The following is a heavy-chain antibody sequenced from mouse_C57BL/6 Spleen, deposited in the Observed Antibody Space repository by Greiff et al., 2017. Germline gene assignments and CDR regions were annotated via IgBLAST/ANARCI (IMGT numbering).Heavy chain of an antibody. CDR2: INPYNGGT. CDR1: GYTFTDYC. J-gene: IGHJ3*01. Sequence: VQLQQSGPVLVKPGASVKMSCKASGYTFTDYCMNWVKQSHGKSLEWIGVINPYNGGTSYNQKFKGKATLTVYKSSSTAYMELSSQTSEDSAVYYCASAVYDYEAWFAYWGQGTLGTVSA. CDR3: ASAVYDYEAWFAY. V-gene: IGHV1-19*01. D-gene: IGHD2-4*01.